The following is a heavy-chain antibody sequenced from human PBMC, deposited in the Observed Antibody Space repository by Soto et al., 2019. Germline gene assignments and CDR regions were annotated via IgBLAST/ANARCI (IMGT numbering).Heavy chain of an antibody. D-gene: IGHD6-13*01. Sequence: QLQLQESGPGLVKPSETLSLTCTVSGGSITSISYYWGWIRQPPGKGLEWIGSISYSGSTHYNPSLKSLVTIAVDTAKNQSSLKLSSVPAADTAVYYCARPPLIAAACTGSYGMDVWRQGTKVTFSS. V-gene: IGHV4-39*01. CDR2: ISYSGST. J-gene: IGHJ6*02. CDR1: GGSITSISYY. CDR3: ARPPLIAAACTGSYGMDV.